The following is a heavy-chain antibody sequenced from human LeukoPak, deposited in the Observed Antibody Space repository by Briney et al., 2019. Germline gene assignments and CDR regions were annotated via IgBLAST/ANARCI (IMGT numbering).Heavy chain of an antibody. CDR2: IWYDGSNK. Sequence: PGGSLRLSCAASGFTFSSYGMHWVRQAPGKGLEWVAVIWYDGSNKYYADSVKGRFTISRDNSKNTLYLQMNSLRAEDTAVYYCAKSGFMGIAAHGYYYMDVWDKGTTVTVSS. CDR1: GFTFSSYG. J-gene: IGHJ6*03. D-gene: IGHD6-6*01. CDR3: AKSGFMGIAAHGYYYMDV. V-gene: IGHV3-33*06.